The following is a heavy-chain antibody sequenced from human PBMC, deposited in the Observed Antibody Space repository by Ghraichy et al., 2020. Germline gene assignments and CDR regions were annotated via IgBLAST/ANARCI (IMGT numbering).Heavy chain of an antibody. V-gene: IGHV3-23*01. CDR1: GFTFSDYA. Sequence: GGSLRLSCAASGFTFSDYATSWVRQASGKGLEWVSTVGGSGVTTYYTDSVKGRFSISRDNSKNTLYLQMNSLRAEDTAVYYCVKNRGGYRQNCFDYWGQGTLVTVSS. J-gene: IGHJ4*02. CDR2: VGGSGVTT. D-gene: IGHD3-16*02. CDR3: VKNRGGYRQNCFDY.